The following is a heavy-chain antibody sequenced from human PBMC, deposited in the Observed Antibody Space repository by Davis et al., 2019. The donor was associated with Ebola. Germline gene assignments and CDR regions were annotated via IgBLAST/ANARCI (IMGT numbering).Heavy chain of an antibody. D-gene: IGHD3-22*01. CDR2: IYYSGST. Sequence: MPSETLSLTCTVSGGSISSSSYYWGWIRQPPGKGLEWIGSIYYSGSTYYNPSIKSRVTISVDTSKNQFSLKLSSVTAADTAVYYCATRYYYDSSPLYYWGQGTLVTVSS. V-gene: IGHV4-39*01. J-gene: IGHJ4*02. CDR1: GGSISSSSYY. CDR3: ATRYYYDSSPLYY.